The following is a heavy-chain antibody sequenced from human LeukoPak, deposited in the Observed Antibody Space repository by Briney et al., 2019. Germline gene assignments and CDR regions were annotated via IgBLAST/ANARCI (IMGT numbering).Heavy chain of an antibody. CDR2: IHYSGST. Sequence: SETLSLTCTVSGGSISSYYWSWIRQPPGKGLEWIGYIHYSGSTNYNPSLKSRVTISVDTSKNQFSLKLSSVTAADTAVYYCARDGWAVLGLSFDIWGQGTMVTVSS. J-gene: IGHJ3*02. V-gene: IGHV4-59*01. CDR1: GGSISSYY. D-gene: IGHD6-19*01. CDR3: ARDGWAVLGLSFDI.